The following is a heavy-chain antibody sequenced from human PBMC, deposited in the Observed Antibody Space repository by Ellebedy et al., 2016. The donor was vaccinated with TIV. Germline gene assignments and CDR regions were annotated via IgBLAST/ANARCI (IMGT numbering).Heavy chain of an antibody. J-gene: IGHJ4*02. Sequence: ASVKVSCKASGYTFSNYAIHWLRQAPGQRLEWMGWIYAGNGYTKYSQNFQGRVTITWDTSAGTAYMDLSSLTSEDTAVYFCARSADNYPFDYWGQGTLVTVSS. D-gene: IGHD5-24*01. CDR3: ARSADNYPFDY. CDR2: IYAGNGYT. V-gene: IGHV1-3*01. CDR1: GYTFSNYA.